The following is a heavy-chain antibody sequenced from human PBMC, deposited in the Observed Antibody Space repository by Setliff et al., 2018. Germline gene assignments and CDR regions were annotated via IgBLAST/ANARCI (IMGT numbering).Heavy chain of an antibody. Sequence: SETLSLTCTVPGGSISSYYWSWIRRPPGKRLEWIGYIYYSGSTNYNPSLESRVTISVDTSKNQFSLRLNSATAADTAVYYCARLRGAFDYWGQGTLVTVSS. CDR1: GGSISSYY. V-gene: IGHV4-59*01. CDR3: ARLRGAFDY. D-gene: IGHD3-16*01. J-gene: IGHJ4*02. CDR2: IYYSGST.